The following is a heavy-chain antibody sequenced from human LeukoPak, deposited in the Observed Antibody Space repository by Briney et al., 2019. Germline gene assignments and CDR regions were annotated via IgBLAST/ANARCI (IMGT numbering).Heavy chain of an antibody. CDR1: GFTFSSHE. Sequence: GGSLRLSCAASGFTFSSHEMNRVRQAPGKGLEWVSYISSSGSTIYYADSVKGRFTISRDNVNNSLHLLMNSLRADDTAVYHCARDSSGYRRFDFWGQGTLVTVSS. CDR2: ISSSGSTI. D-gene: IGHD3-22*01. V-gene: IGHV3-48*03. J-gene: IGHJ4*02. CDR3: ARDSSGYRRFDF.